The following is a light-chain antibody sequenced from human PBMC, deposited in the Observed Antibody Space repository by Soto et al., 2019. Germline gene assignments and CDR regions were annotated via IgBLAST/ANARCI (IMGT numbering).Light chain of an antibody. Sequence: DIQMTQSPSSLSASLGDRVTITCQASQDISNYLNWYQQKPGKAPKLLIYDASNLETGVPSRFSGSGSGTDFTFTISSLQPEDIATYYCQQYDNLPSFTFGPGTKLDIK. V-gene: IGKV1-33*01. CDR2: DAS. J-gene: IGKJ3*01. CDR1: QDISNY. CDR3: QQYDNLPSFT.